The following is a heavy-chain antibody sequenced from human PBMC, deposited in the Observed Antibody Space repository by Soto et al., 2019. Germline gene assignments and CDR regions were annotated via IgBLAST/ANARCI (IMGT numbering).Heavy chain of an antibody. J-gene: IGHJ6*02. V-gene: IGHV1-69*01. Sequence: QVQLVQSGAEVKKPGSSVKVSCKASGGTFSSYAISWVRQAPGQGLEWMGGIIPIFGTANYAQKFQGRVTINSDESTSTAYMELSSLRSEETAVYYCARDRPRAVAGTYYYYDGMDVWGQGTTVTVSS. CDR1: GGTFSSYA. CDR2: IIPIFGTA. CDR3: ARDRPRAVAGTYYYYDGMDV. D-gene: IGHD6-19*01.